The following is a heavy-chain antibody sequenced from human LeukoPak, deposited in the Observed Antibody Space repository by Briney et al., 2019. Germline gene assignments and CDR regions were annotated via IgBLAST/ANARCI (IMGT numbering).Heavy chain of an antibody. CDR3: AKDIDWGRFDV. V-gene: IGHV3-23*01. CDR1: GFTFSSYA. CDR2: ISGSGGST. D-gene: IGHD7-27*01. J-gene: IGHJ2*01. Sequence: GGSLRLSCAASGFTFSSYAMSWVRQAPGKGLEWVSTISGSGGSTYYADSVKGRFAISRDNSRNTVYFQLNSLRADDTAVYYCAKDIDWGRFDVWGRGTLVTVSS.